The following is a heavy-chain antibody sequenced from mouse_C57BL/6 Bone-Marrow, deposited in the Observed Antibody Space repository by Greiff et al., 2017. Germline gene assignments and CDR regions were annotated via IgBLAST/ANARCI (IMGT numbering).Heavy chain of an antibody. J-gene: IGHJ3*01. Sequence: VQLQQPGAELVKPGASVKVSCKASGYTFTSYWMHWVKQRPGQGLEWIGRIHPSDSDTNYNQKFKGKATLTVDKSSSTAYMQLGSLTSEDSAVYYCARDSSGYAWFAYWGQGTLVTVSA. CDR1: GYTFTSYW. D-gene: IGHD3-2*02. CDR3: ARDSSGYAWFAY. V-gene: IGHV1-74*01. CDR2: IHPSDSDT.